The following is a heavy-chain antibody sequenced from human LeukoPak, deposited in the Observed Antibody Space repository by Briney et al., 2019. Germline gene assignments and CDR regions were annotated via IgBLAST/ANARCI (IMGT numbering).Heavy chain of an antibody. Sequence: GRSLRLSCAASGFTFDDYAMHWVRQAPGKCLEWVSGISWNSGSIGYADSVKGRFTISRDNAKNSLYLQMNSLRPEDMALYYCATEGGYWGQGTLVTVSS. CDR3: ATEGGY. CDR2: ISWNSGSI. CDR1: GFTFDDYA. V-gene: IGHV3-9*03. D-gene: IGHD3-16*01. J-gene: IGHJ4*02.